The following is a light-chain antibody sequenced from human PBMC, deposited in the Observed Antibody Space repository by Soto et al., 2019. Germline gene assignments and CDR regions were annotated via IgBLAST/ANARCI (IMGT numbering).Light chain of an antibody. CDR1: QSLSSN. CDR2: SVS. V-gene: IGKV3D-15*01. CDR3: QQYNNWPLT. Sequence: EIVMTQSPATLSVSPGDRATLSCRASQSLSSNLAWYQQKPGQAPRLLIYSVSTRATGIPARFSGSGSGTEFTLTISSLQSEDFAVYYCQQYNNWPLTFGQGTRLEI. J-gene: IGKJ5*01.